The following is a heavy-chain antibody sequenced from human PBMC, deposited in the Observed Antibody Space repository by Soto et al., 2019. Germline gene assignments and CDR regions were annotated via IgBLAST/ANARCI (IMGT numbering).Heavy chain of an antibody. J-gene: IGHJ4*01. V-gene: IGHV4-59*01. CDR3: ARDYLRALDY. CDR1: GGSISSNY. CDR2: VSHSGST. D-gene: IGHD3-10*01. Sequence: QVQLQESGPGLVKPSETLSLTCTVSGGSISSNYWSWIRQPPGKGLEWLGYVSHSGSTNYNPSLKRRVTLSRDTSKNQLSLKLTSVTAADTAVYYCARDYLRALDYWGHGTLVTVSS.